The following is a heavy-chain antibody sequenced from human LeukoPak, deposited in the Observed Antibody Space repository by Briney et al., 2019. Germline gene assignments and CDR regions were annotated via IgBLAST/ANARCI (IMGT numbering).Heavy chain of an antibody. V-gene: IGHV4-4*07. CDR1: GGSISTFY. J-gene: IGHJ4*02. D-gene: IGHD6-19*01. CDR2: MHTRGST. CDR3: VRDGTGDSSGWHL. Sequence: SETLSLTCTVSGGSISTFYWGWIRQPAGKGLEWIGRMHTRGSTDYNPSLKSRVSMSVDTSQNQFFLRLRPVTAADTAVYYCVRDGTGDSSGWHLWGQGTLVTVSP.